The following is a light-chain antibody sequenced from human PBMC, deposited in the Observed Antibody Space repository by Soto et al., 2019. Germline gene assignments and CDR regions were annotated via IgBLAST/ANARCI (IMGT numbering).Light chain of an antibody. CDR1: QDINNR. J-gene: IGKJ1*01. V-gene: IGKV1-12*01. Sequence: DIQMTQSPSSVSASVGDRLTITCRASQDINNRLAWFQQRPGRAPKYLIQAASILQSGFPSRFSGSGSGTDFTLTINSLQPEDLATYYCLQVKSFPRTFGQGTKVELK. CDR2: AAS. CDR3: LQVKSFPRT.